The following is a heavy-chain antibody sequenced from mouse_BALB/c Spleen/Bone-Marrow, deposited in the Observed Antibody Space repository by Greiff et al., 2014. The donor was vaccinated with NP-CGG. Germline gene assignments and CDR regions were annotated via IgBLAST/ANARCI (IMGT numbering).Heavy chain of an antibody. J-gene: IGHJ4*01. V-gene: IGHV3-1*02. Sequence: VQLQQSGPDLVKPSQSLSLTCTVTGYSITSYYSWHWIRQFPGNKLEWMGYIHYSGTTVYNPSLKSRISITRDTSNNQFFLRLNSVTTEDTATYYCARFAGTPYTMDYWGQGTSVTVSS. CDR2: IHYSGTT. CDR3: ARFAGTPYTMDY. CDR1: GYSITSYYS. D-gene: IGHD4-1*01.